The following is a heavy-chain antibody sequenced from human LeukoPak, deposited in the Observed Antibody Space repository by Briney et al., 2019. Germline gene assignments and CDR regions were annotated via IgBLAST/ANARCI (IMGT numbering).Heavy chain of an antibody. CDR3: AKDGGSGSKYYYYYYMDV. V-gene: IGHV3-66*01. J-gene: IGHJ6*03. CDR2: IYSGGST. D-gene: IGHD3-10*01. CDR1: EFSVGSND. Sequence: PGGSLRLSCAASEFSVGSNDMTWVRQAPGKGLEWVSLIYSGGSTYYADSVKGRFTISRDNSKNTLYLQMNSLRAEDTAVYYCAKDGGSGSKYYYYYYMDVWGKGITVTISS.